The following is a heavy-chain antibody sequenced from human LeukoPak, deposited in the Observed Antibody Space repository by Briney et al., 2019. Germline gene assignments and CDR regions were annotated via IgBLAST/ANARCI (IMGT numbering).Heavy chain of an antibody. CDR1: GYTFTSYG. Sequence: ASVKVSCKASGYTFTSYGISWVRQAPGQGLEWMGWISAYNGNTNYAQKLQGRVTMTTDTSTSTAYMELRSLRSDDTAVYYCARDRSSGWYEYYYYYGMGVWGKGTTVTVSS. CDR2: ISAYNGNT. D-gene: IGHD6-19*01. CDR3: ARDRSSGWYEYYYYYGMGV. J-gene: IGHJ6*04. V-gene: IGHV1-18*04.